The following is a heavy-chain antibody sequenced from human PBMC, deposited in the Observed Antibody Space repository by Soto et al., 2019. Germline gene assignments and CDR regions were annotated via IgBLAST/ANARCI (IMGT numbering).Heavy chain of an antibody. CDR3: ARISGSFYNLGADYYYLSMAV. CDR1: GGFISDYS. CDR2: ISSSGST. Sequence: SEHLSLTCPVSGGFISDYSWSWIRQPPGKGLEWIGDISSSGSTKYNPSLKSPVTISRDTSKHQFSLRLTSVTPADTAVYYCARISGSFYNLGADYYYLSMAVWGKRTMVT. J-gene: IGHJ6*03. D-gene: IGHD3-10*01. V-gene: IGHV4-59*13.